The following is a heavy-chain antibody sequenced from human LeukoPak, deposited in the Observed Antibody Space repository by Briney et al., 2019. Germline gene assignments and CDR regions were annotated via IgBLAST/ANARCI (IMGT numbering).Heavy chain of an antibody. Sequence: SETLSLTCTVSGGSISSSSDFWGWIRQSPGKGLEWIGTIYYSGSTYYTPSLKSRVTISVDTSKNPFSLRLSSVTAADTAVYYCASALPLQRIDYWGQGALVTVSS. D-gene: IGHD1-1*01. CDR3: ASALPLQRIDY. V-gene: IGHV4-39*01. J-gene: IGHJ4*02. CDR2: IYYSGST. CDR1: GGSISSSSDF.